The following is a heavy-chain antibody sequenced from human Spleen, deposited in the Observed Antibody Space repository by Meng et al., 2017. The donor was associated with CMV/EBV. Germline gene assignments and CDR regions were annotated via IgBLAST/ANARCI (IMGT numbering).Heavy chain of an antibody. CDR1: GYTFTDYY. CDR3: TRGFSIVVSGNWFDP. CDR2: INPNSGGT. Sequence: SVKVSCKASGYTFTDYYMHWVRQAPGQGLEWMGWINPNSGGTTPAQKFQGRVTMTRDTSISTAYMELSSLRSDDTAVYYCTRGFSIVVSGNWFDPWGQGTLVTVSS. J-gene: IGHJ5*02. V-gene: IGHV1-2*02. D-gene: IGHD6-19*01.